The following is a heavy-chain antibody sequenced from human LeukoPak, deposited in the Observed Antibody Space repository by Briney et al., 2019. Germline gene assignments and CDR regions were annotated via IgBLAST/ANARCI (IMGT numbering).Heavy chain of an antibody. Sequence: SETLSLTCTVSGGSINNYYWNWIRQPPGQGLEWIGYIYYSGSTNYNPSLKSRVTISVDTSKNQFSLKLSSVTAADTAVYYCARLVVPAASDGGWFDPWGQGTLVTVSS. CDR2: IYYSGST. D-gene: IGHD2-2*01. J-gene: IGHJ5*02. CDR1: GGSINNYY. V-gene: IGHV4-59*01. CDR3: ARLVVPAASDGGWFDP.